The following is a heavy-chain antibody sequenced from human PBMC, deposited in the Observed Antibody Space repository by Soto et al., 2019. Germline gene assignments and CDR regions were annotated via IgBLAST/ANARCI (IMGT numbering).Heavy chain of an antibody. CDR1: GFTFSSSW. CDR2: INSDGSST. V-gene: IGHV3-74*01. CDR3: AGSRTSNWFDP. J-gene: IGHJ5*02. Sequence: GGPLRLSCAASGFTFSSSWMHWVRQAPGKGLVWVSRINSDGSSTSYADSVKGRFTISRDNAKNTLYLQMNSLRAEDTAVYYCAGSRTSNWFDPWGQGTLVTVSS.